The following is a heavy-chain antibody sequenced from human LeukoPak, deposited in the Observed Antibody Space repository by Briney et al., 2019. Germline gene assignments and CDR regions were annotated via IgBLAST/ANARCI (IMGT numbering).Heavy chain of an antibody. CDR3: ARVDGDYDGNYYYYYGMDV. V-gene: IGHV1-2*02. Sequence: ASVKVSCKASGYTFTGYYMHWVRQAPGQGLEWMGWINPNSGGTNYAQKFQGRVTMTRDTSISTAYVELSRLRSDDTAVYYCARVDGDYDGNYYYYYGMDVWGQGATVTVSS. CDR1: GYTFTGYY. D-gene: IGHD4-23*01. J-gene: IGHJ6*02. CDR2: INPNSGGT.